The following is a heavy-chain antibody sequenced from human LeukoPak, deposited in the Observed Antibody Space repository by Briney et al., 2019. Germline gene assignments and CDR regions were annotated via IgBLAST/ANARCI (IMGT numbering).Heavy chain of an antibody. CDR1: GYTFTMYY. D-gene: IGHD2-2*02. Sequence: GASVKVSCKASGYTFTMYYIHWVRQAPGQGLEWMGGIIPIFGTANYAQKFQGRVTITTDESTSTAYMELSSLRSEDTAVYYCARAVGYCSSTSCYTGTYYYYYYMDVWGKGTTVTVSS. V-gene: IGHV1-69*05. J-gene: IGHJ6*03. CDR3: ARAVGYCSSTSCYTGTYYYYYYMDV. CDR2: IIPIFGTA.